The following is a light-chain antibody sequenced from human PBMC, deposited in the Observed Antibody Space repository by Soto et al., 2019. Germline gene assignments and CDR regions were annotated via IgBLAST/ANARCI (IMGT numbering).Light chain of an antibody. CDR2: DAS. CDR3: QQRSSWPIFT. V-gene: IGKV3-11*01. Sequence: EIVLTQSPATLSLSPGERATLSCRASQSVSSYLAWYQHKPGQAPRLLIYDASNRATGIPARFSGSGSGTDFTLTISSLEPEDFAVYYCQQRSSWPIFTFGPGTKWISN. CDR1: QSVSSY. J-gene: IGKJ3*01.